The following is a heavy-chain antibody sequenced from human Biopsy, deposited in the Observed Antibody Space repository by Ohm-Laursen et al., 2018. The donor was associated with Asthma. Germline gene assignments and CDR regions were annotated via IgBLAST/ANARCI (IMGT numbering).Heavy chain of an antibody. D-gene: IGHD4-17*01. CDR2: AHFSGST. CDR3: ARVRRYGDIFFGMDV. CDR1: GGYIDSHDWS. J-gene: IGHJ6*01. V-gene: IGHV4-30-4*01. Sequence: QTLSLTCTLSGGYIDSHDWSWCWIRQSPGKGLQWLGYAHFSGSTHYNPSLDRRIRMSVDTSKSQVSLILTSVSAADTDVYFCARVRRYGDIFFGMDVWGQGTTVTVSS.